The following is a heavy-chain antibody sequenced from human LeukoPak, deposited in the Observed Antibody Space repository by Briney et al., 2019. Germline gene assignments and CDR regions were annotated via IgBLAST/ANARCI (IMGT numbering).Heavy chain of an antibody. CDR2: ISTDGSST. CDR3: ARENYGGNSHFDY. D-gene: IGHD4-17*01. V-gene: IGHV3-74*01. J-gene: IGHJ4*02. CDR1: GFTFSSYW. Sequence: GGSLRLSCAASGFTFSSYWMPWVRHAPGKGLVWVSRISTDGSSTSYADSVKGRFTISRDYAKYTLYLQMNSLRAEDTAVYYCARENYGGNSHFDYWGQGTLVTVSS.